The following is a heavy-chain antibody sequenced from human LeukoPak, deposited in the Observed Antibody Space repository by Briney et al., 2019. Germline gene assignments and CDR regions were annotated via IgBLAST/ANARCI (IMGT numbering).Heavy chain of an antibody. Sequence: PSETLSLTCTVSGGSISSRTYYWGWIRQPPGKGLEWIASIYYSGSTYYNPSLKSRVTISIDTSKNQFSLKLSSVTAADTAVYYCARLAGAATDPFDYWGQGTLVTVSS. CDR3: ARLAGAATDPFDY. V-gene: IGHV4-39*01. D-gene: IGHD1-26*01. CDR2: IYYSGST. J-gene: IGHJ4*02. CDR1: GGSISSRTYY.